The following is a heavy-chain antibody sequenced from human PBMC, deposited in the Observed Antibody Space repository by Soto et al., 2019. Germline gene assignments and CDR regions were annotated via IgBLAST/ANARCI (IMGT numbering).Heavy chain of an antibody. J-gene: IGHJ2*01. CDR1: GGSISSGDYY. V-gene: IGHV4-30-4*01. CDR2: IYYSGST. CDR3: ASAGYYYGSGSYYDFDL. D-gene: IGHD3-10*01. Sequence: QVQLQESGPGLVKPSQTLSLTCTVSGGSISSGDYYWSWIRQPPGKGLEWIGYIYYSGSTYYNPSLNSRVTMSVDTSKNQFSLKLSSVTDADTAVYYCASAGYYYGSGSYYDFDLWGRGTLVTVSS.